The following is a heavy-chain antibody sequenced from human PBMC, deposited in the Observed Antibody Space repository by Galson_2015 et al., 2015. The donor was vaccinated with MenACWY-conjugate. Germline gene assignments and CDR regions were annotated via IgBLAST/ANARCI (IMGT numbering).Heavy chain of an antibody. CDR2: INRDGSST. CDR3: ARDSGYGGSLDY. V-gene: IGHV3-74*01. J-gene: IGHJ4*02. D-gene: IGHD5-12*01. CDR1: GFNFSGNW. Sequence: SLRLSCAASGFNFSGNWMHWVRQAPGKGLEWISRINRDGSSTSYADSVKGRFTISRDNVKNSLFLQMNSLRAEDTAVYYCARDSGYGGSLDYWGQGTLVTVSS.